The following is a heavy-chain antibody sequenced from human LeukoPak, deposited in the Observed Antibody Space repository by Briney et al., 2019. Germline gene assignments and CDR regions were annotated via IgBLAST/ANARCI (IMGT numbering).Heavy chain of an antibody. J-gene: IGHJ4*02. CDR3: ARVSIFGVVIINRDHTRRGEGFDY. Sequence: PSETLSLTCTVSGGSISSSSYYWGWIRQPPGKGLEWIGSIYYSGSTYYNPSLKSRVTISVDTSKNQFSLKLSSVTAADTAVYYCARVSIFGVVIINRDHTRRGEGFDYWGQGTLVTVSS. CDR2: IYYSGST. D-gene: IGHD3-3*01. CDR1: GGSISSSSYY. V-gene: IGHV4-39*01.